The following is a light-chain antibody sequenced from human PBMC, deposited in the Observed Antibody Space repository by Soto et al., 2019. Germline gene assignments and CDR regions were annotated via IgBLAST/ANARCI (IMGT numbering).Light chain of an antibody. CDR3: CSYAGSYTYV. CDR2: AVN. V-gene: IGLV2-11*01. CDR1: HSDVGGYTS. J-gene: IGLJ1*01. Sequence: LAQPRSVSGSPGQSVTISCTGTHSDVGGYTSVSWYQQHPGRAPKLMISAVNKRPSGVPDRFSGSKSGNTASLTISGLQAEDEADYFCCSYAGSYTYVFGSGTKVTVL.